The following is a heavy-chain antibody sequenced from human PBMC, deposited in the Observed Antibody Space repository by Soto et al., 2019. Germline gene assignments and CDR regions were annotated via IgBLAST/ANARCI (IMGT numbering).Heavy chain of an antibody. V-gene: IGHV3-74*01. Sequence: GSLSLSCAVSGFTFGKDWMHWVRQAPGKGLVWVSRINSDGSSTSYADSVKGRFTISTDNAKNTLYLQMNSLRAEDTAVYYCARAKGYYGMDVWGQGTTVNVS. CDR1: GFTFGKDW. J-gene: IGHJ6*02. CDR2: INSDGSST. CDR3: ARAKGYYGMDV.